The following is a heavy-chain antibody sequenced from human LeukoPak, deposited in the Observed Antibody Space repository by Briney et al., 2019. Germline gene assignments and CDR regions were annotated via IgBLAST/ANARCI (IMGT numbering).Heavy chain of an antibody. CDR1: GGSISSYY. V-gene: IGHV4-4*07. CDR3: AREIEVDTAMVTFDY. J-gene: IGHJ4*02. Sequence: PSETLSLTCTVSGGSISSYYWSWIRQPAGKGLEWIGRIYTSGSTNYNPSLKSRVTMSVDTSKNQFSLKLSSVTAADTAVCYCAREIEVDTAMVTFDYWGQGTLVTVSS. CDR2: IYTSGST. D-gene: IGHD5-18*01.